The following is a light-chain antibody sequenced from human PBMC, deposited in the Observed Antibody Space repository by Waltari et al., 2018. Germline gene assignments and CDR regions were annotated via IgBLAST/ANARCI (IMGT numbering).Light chain of an antibody. J-gene: IGKJ2*01. CDR1: QSVGNN. CDR3: HQYNHWPTFT. Sequence: EIEMTQSPATLSVSPGERVTLPCSASQSVGNNLAWYQQRPGQAPRLLIYGASTRATDISDRFSGSGSGTDFTLTISALQSEDLAVYYCHQYNHWPTFTFGQGTKLQIE. V-gene: IGKV3-15*01. CDR2: GAS.